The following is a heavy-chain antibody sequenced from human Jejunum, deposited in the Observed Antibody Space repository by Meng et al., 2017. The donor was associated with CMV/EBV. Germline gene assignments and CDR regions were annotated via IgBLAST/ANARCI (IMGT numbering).Heavy chain of an antibody. CDR1: GFTFTSYS. Sequence: SGFTFTSYSLTWVRQAPGKGLEWLSYISGSSTYIYHADSVKGRFTISRDNAKNSVYLQMNRLRAEDTAVYYCARAIDYGDPNWFDPWGQGTLVTVSS. J-gene: IGHJ5*02. D-gene: IGHD4-17*01. V-gene: IGHV3-21*01. CDR3: ARAIDYGDPNWFDP. CDR2: ISGSSTYI.